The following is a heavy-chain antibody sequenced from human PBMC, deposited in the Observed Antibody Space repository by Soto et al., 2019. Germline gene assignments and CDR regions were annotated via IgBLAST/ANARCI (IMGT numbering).Heavy chain of an antibody. Sequence: SETLSLTCNVSGGSISTFYWNWIRQSAEKGLEWIGRVYITGSTNYHPSLKSRVTMSVDTSKNQFSLKMTSVTAADTAVYYCARGGRDGFDIWGQGTWVTVSS. V-gene: IGHV4-4*07. J-gene: IGHJ3*02. CDR3: ARGGRDGFDI. CDR1: GGSISTFY. CDR2: VYITGST.